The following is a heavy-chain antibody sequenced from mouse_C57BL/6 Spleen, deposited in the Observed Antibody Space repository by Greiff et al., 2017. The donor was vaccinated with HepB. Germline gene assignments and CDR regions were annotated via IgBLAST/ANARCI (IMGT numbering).Heavy chain of an antibody. Sequence: QVHVKQSGAELVRPGASVTLSCKASGYTFTDYEMHWVKQTPVHGLEWIGAIDPETGGTAYNQKFKGKAILTADKSSSTAYMELRSLTSEDSAVYYCTRDYGSSDWFAYWGQGTLVTVSA. V-gene: IGHV1-15*01. CDR2: IDPETGGT. J-gene: IGHJ3*01. CDR1: GYTFTDYE. CDR3: TRDYGSSDWFAY. D-gene: IGHD1-1*01.